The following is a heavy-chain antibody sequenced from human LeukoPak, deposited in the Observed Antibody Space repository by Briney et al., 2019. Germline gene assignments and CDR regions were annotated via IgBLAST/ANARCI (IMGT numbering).Heavy chain of an antibody. D-gene: IGHD6-19*01. CDR1: GFTFSSYA. V-gene: IGHV3-23*01. Sequence: PGGSLRHSCAASGFTFSSYAMSWVRQAPGRGLEWVSGISGSGGSTYYADSVKGRFTISRDNSKNTLYLQMNSLRAEDTAVYHCARLPHSSAWSYFDYWGQGTLVTVSS. CDR3: ARLPHSSAWSYFDY. J-gene: IGHJ4*02. CDR2: ISGSGGST.